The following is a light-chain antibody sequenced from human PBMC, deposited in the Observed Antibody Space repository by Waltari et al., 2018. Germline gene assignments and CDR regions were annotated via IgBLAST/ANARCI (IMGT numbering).Light chain of an antibody. Sequence: EVVLTQSPAALSLSSGDRATLACRVSQSVSTYLAWYQQKPGQAPRLLIYDASNRATGIPDRFRGSGSGTDFTLTISSLEPEDSAVYYCQQRSSWPTFGGGTKVEIK. J-gene: IGKJ4*01. CDR1: QSVSTY. CDR2: DAS. V-gene: IGKV3-11*01. CDR3: QQRSSWPT.